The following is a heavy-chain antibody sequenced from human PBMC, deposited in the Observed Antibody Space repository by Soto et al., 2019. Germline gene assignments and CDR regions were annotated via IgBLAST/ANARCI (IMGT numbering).Heavy chain of an antibody. CDR3: ASSIRGVFSLYY. V-gene: IGHV4-4*02. J-gene: IGHJ4*02. CDR2: IYHTGST. D-gene: IGHD3-10*01. CDR1: RGSISSSNG. Sequence: PSETLSLTCTISRGSISSSNGWSWVRQPPGKGLEWIGEIYHTGSTIYTPSLKSRVTMSVDKSRNQFSLRLNSVTAADTAVYYCASSIRGVFSLYYWGQGTLVTVSS.